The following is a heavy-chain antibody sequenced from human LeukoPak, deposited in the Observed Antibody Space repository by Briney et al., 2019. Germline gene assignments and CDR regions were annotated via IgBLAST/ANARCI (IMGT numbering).Heavy chain of an antibody. CDR3: AKTAGSNWSFDY. V-gene: IGHV3-23*01. CDR2: ISGSDGRS. Sequence: GGSLRLSCATSGFTFRNYAMSWVRQAPGKGLEWVSAISGSDGRSHYADSVKGRFTTSRDNSKNTLWLQMNSLRAEDAAVYYCAKTAGSNWSFDYWGQGTLVTVSS. J-gene: IGHJ4*02. CDR1: GFTFRNYA. D-gene: IGHD6-13*01.